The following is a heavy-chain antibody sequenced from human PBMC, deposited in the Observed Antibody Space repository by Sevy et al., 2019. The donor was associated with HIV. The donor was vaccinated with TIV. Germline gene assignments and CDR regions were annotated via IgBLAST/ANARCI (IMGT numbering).Heavy chain of an antibody. J-gene: IGHJ4*02. CDR1: GFTFPIYS. V-gene: IGHV3-30*04. D-gene: IGHD2-8*01. CDR3: ARVAVEYCTNDCYHRFDH. Sequence: GGSLRLSCVASGFTFPIYSVLWVRQAPGKGLEWLTLISYDGNYKYYADSVKGRFTISRDNSNNILYLQMSSLRVEDTALYFCARVAVEYCTNDCYHRFDHWGLGTLVTGSS. CDR2: ISYDGNYK.